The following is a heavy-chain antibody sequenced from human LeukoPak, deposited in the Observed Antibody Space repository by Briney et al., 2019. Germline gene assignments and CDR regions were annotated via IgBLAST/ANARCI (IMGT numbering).Heavy chain of an antibody. CDR3: ARGRGRWLQFSYFDY. CDR2: INHSGST. J-gene: IGHJ4*02. V-gene: IGHV4-34*01. D-gene: IGHD5-24*01. Sequence: SETLSLTCAVYGGSFSGYYWSWIRQPPGKGLEWIGEINHSGSTNYNPSLKSQVTISVDTSKNQFSLKLSSVTAADTAVYYCARGRGRWLQFSYFDYWGQGTLVTVSS. CDR1: GGSFSGYY.